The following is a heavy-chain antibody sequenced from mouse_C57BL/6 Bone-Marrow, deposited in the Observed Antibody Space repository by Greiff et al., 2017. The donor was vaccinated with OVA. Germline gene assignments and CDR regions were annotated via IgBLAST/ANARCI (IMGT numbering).Heavy chain of an antibody. Sequence: QVQLQQPGAELVKPGASVTMSCKASGYTFTSYWITWVKQRPGQGLEWIGDIYPGSGSTNYNEKFKSTATLTVDTSSSTAYMQLSSLTSEDSAVYYCARGTRYFDVWGTGTTVTVSS. CDR2: IYPGSGST. CDR1: GYTFTSYW. CDR3: ARGTRYFDV. J-gene: IGHJ1*03. V-gene: IGHV1-55*01.